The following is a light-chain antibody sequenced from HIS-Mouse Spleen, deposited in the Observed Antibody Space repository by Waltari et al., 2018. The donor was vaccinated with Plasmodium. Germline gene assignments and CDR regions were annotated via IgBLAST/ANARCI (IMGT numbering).Light chain of an antibody. CDR3: CSYAGSYTYV. Sequence: SALTQPRPVSGSPGQSVTISCPGTSSAVGGYNYVSCYHRHPVKAPKLMSYDASNWPSGFPDRLAGSKSGNATSLTISGIQAEDEADYYCCSYAGSYTYVFGTGTKVTVL. CDR2: DAS. J-gene: IGLJ1*01. V-gene: IGLV2-11*01. CDR1: SSAVGGYNY.